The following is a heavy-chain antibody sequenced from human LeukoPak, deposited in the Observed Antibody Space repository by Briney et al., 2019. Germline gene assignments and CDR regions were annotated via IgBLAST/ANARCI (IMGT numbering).Heavy chain of an antibody. D-gene: IGHD5-12*01. CDR2: IYYSGST. CDR3: ARGIGGYSRLDY. Sequence: SETLSLTCTVSGGSISSGNYYWSWIRQHPERGLEWIGHIYYSGSTSYNPSLKSRVTISVDTSKNQFSLKLSSVTAADTAVYYCARGIGGYSRLDYWGQGTLVTVSS. V-gene: IGHV4-31*03. J-gene: IGHJ4*02. CDR1: GGSISSGNYY.